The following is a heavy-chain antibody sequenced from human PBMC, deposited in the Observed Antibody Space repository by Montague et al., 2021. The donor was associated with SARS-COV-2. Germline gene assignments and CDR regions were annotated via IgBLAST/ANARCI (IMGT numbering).Heavy chain of an antibody. D-gene: IGHD6-19*01. CDR1: GFTFSDYY. V-gene: IGHV3-11*05. CDR3: ARDLRRQWLFRHYAPGDHDAFDI. J-gene: IGHJ3*02. CDR2: ISSSSSYT. Sequence: SLRLSCAASGFTFSDYYMGWIRQAPGKGLEWVSYISSSSSYTYYADSVKGRFTISRDNAKNSLYLHMNTLRAEDTAVYYCARDLRRQWLFRHYAPGDHDAFDIWGQGTMVTVSS.